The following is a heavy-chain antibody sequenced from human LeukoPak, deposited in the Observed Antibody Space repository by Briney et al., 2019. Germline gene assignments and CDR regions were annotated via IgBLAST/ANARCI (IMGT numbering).Heavy chain of an antibody. Sequence: GGSLRLSCAASGFTLSSYAMHWVRQAPGKGLEYVSAISSNGGSTYYANSVKGRFTISRDNSKNTLYLQMNSLRAEDTAVYYCARGGSYFDYWGQGTLVTVSS. CDR3: ARGGSYFDY. V-gene: IGHV3-64*01. D-gene: IGHD1-26*01. CDR1: GFTLSSYA. CDR2: ISSNGGST. J-gene: IGHJ4*02.